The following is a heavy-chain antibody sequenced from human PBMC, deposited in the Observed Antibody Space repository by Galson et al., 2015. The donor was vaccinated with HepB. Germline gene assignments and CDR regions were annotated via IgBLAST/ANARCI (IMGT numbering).Heavy chain of an antibody. Sequence: SLRLSCATSGFTFSHYGMHWVRQAPGKGLEWVAFMRFDGSNEYYAESVRGRFTISRDNSKNKLFLQMNSLRAEDTAVCYCARDPVYCTGGSCYSGGADAFDIWGQGTKVTVSS. CDR1: GFTFSHYG. V-gene: IGHV3-30*02. J-gene: IGHJ3*02. D-gene: IGHD2-15*01. CDR2: MRFDGSNE. CDR3: ARDPVYCTGGSCYSGGADAFDI.